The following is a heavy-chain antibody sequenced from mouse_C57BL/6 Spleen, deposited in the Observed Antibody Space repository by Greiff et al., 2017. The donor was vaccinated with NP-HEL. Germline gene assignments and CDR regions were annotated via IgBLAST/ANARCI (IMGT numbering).Heavy chain of an antibody. CDR2: ISSGGDYI. CDR1: GFTFSSYA. Sequence: DVHLVESGAGLVKPGGSLKLSCAASGFTFSSYAMSWVRQTPEQRLEWVAYISSGGDYIYYADTVKGRSTISRDNARNTLYLQMSSLKAEDTAMYYCTRDNPDALDYWGQGTSVTVSS. CDR3: TRDNPDALDY. V-gene: IGHV5-9-1*02. D-gene: IGHD1-3*01. J-gene: IGHJ4*01.